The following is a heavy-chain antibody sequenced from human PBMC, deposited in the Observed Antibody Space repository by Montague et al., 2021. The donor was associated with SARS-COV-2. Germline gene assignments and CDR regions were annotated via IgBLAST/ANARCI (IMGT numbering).Heavy chain of an antibody. J-gene: IGHJ6*02. CDR2: VSDSGS. D-gene: IGHD3-9*01. CDR1: GGSNSRYY. V-gene: IGHV4-59*08. Sequence: SETLSLTCTVSGGSNSRYYWSWIRQPPGKGLEWIGYVSDSGSDYNPFLKNRVSISVDTSKKLLSLSLSSVTAADTAIYYCARHRKDYDILTGYSTSFYYDMDVWGQGTTVTVSS. CDR3: ARHRKDYDILTGYSTSFYYDMDV.